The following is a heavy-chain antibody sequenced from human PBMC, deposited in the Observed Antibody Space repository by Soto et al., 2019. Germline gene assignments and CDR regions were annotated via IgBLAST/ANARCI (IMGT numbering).Heavy chain of an antibody. D-gene: IGHD3-10*01. V-gene: IGHV4-30-4*01. CDR3: ARGTSGSYYNGGWFDP. Sequence: QVQLQESGPGLVKPSQTLSLTCTVSGGSISSGDYYWSWIRQPPGKGLEWIGYIYYSGSTYYNPSLKRRVTISVDTSKNQFSLKLSSVTAADTAVYYCARGTSGSYYNGGWFDPWGQGTLVTVSS. CDR1: GGSISSGDYY. J-gene: IGHJ5*02. CDR2: IYYSGST.